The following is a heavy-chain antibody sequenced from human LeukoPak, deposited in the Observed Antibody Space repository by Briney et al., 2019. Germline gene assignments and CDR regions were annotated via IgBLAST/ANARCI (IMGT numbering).Heavy chain of an antibody. CDR1: GFTFSSYG. D-gene: IGHD1-26*01. V-gene: IGHV3-33*01. CDR2: IWYDGSNK. J-gene: IGHJ4*02. CDR3: ARDAVWQLQAIDY. Sequence: GGSLRLSCAASGFTFSSYGMHWVRQAPGKGLEWVAVIWYDGSNKYYADSVKGRFTISRDNAKNSLYLQMNSLRAEDTAVYYCARDAVWQLQAIDYWGQGTLVTVSS.